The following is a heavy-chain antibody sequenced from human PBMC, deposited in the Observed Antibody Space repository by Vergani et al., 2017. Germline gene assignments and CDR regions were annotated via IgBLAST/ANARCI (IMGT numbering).Heavy chain of an antibody. CDR1: GGSISSGSYY. D-gene: IGHD5-18*01. Sequence: QVQLQESGPGLVKPSETLSLTCTVSGGSISSGSYYWSWIRQPAGKGLEWIGRIYTSGSTNYNPSLKSRVTISVDTSKNQFSLKLSSVTAADTAVYYCARVSGYSYGYHYYGMDVWGQGTTVTVSS. J-gene: IGHJ6*02. CDR3: ARVSGYSYGYHYYGMDV. V-gene: IGHV4-61*02. CDR2: IYTSGST.